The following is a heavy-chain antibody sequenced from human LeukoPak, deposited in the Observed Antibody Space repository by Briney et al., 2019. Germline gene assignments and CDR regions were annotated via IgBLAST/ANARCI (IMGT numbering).Heavy chain of an antibody. J-gene: IGHJ6*02. D-gene: IGHD3-10*01. CDR3: AKGSAIYNV. CDR2: ISGSGDTT. V-gene: IGHV3-23*01. Sequence: PGGSLRLSCAASGFTFTTYGMSWVRQAPGKGLEWVSSISGSGDTTYHADSVKGRFTISRDNSKSTQFLQMNSLRDEDTAVYYCAKGSAIYNVWGQGTTVTVSS. CDR1: GFTFTTYG.